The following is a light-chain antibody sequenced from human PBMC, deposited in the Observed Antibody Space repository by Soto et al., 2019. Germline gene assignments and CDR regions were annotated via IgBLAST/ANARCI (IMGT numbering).Light chain of an antibody. CDR1: QSVSSTY. J-gene: IGKJ1*01. V-gene: IGKV3-20*01. CDR2: GAS. Sequence: VLTQSPGTLSLSPGERATLSCRASQSVSSTYLAWYQQKPGQAPRLLIYGASSRATGIPDRFSGSGSGTDFTLTISRLEPEDLAVYYCQQFGISPRTFGKGTKVEI. CDR3: QQFGISPRT.